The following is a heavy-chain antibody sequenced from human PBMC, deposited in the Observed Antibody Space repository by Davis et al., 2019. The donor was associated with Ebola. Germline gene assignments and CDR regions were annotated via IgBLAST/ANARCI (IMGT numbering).Heavy chain of an antibody. V-gene: IGHV3-48*02. J-gene: IGHJ3*02. Sequence: GESLKISCAASGFTFSSYSMNWVRQAPGKGLEWVSYISSSSSTIYYADSVKGRFTISRDNAKNSLYLQMNSLRDEDTAVYYCARGLGYSGSREAFDIWGQGTMVTVSS. CDR3: ARGLGYSGSREAFDI. CDR2: ISSSSSTI. CDR1: GFTFSSYS. D-gene: IGHD1-26*01.